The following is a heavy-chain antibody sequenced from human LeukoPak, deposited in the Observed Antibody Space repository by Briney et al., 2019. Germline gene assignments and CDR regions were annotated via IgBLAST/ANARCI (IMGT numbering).Heavy chain of an antibody. V-gene: IGHV3-48*01. D-gene: IGHD5-18*01. J-gene: IGHJ4*02. CDR1: GFTFSSYR. Sequence: GGSLRLSCAGSGFTFSSYRMNWVRQTPGKGLEWVSYISSSTTTIYYADSVRGRFTISRDNAKNSLYLQMNSLRADDTALYYCAREDTGYTYGYGPIDYWGQGTLVTVSS. CDR2: ISSSTTTI. CDR3: AREDTGYTYGYGPIDY.